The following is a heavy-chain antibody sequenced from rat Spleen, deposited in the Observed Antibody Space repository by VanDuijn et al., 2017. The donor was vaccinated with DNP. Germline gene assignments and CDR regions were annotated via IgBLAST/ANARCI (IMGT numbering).Heavy chain of an antibody. CDR3: TREYPWAHYFDY. CDR2: INKGSSTI. Sequence: EVQLVESGGGPVQPGRSLKLSCVASGFIFSNYWMTWIRQAPGKGLEWIGEINKGSSTINYIPSLKDKFTISRDNAQNTLYLQMDSLRSEDTATHSCTREYPWAHYFDYWGQGVMVTVSS. CDR1: GFIFSNYW. V-gene: IGHV5-31*01. J-gene: IGHJ2*01. D-gene: IGHD1-4*01.